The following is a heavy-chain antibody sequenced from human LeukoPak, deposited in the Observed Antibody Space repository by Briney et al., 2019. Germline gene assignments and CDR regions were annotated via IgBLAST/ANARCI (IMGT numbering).Heavy chain of an antibody. CDR1: GFTFSSYS. Sequence: GGSLRLSCAASGFTFSSYSMNWVRQAPGKGLEWVSYISSSSSTIYYADSVKGRFTISRDNAKNSLYLQMNSLRAEDTAVYYCAREGYYFDYWGQGTLVTVSS. J-gene: IGHJ4*02. CDR3: AREGYYFDY. V-gene: IGHV3-48*04. CDR2: ISSSSSTI.